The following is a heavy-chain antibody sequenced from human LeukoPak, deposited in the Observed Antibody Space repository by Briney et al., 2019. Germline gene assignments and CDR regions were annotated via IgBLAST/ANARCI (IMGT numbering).Heavy chain of an antibody. CDR2: ISSNGGST. V-gene: IGHV3-64*01. CDR3: AKSRSDYYDSSGYPGAFDI. Sequence: PGGSLRLSCAASGFTFSSYSMHWVRQAPGKGLEYVSAISSNGGSTYYANSVKGRFTISRDNSKNTLYLQMGSLRAEDMAVYYCAKSRSDYYDSSGYPGAFDIWGQGTMVTVSS. J-gene: IGHJ3*02. CDR1: GFTFSSYS. D-gene: IGHD3-22*01.